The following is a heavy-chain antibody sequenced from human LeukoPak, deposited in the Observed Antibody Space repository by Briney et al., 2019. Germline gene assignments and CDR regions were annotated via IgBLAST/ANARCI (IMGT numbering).Heavy chain of an antibody. CDR1: GGSISSYY. CDR3: ARVPDYYDSSGQYYFDY. CDR2: IYTSGST. V-gene: IGHV4-4*07. J-gene: IGHJ4*02. D-gene: IGHD3-22*01. Sequence: SETLSLTCTVSGGSISSYYWSWIRQPAGKGLEWIGRIYTSGSTNYNPSLKSRVTISVDTSKNQFSLKLSSVTAADTAVYYCARVPDYYDSSGQYYFDYWGQGTLVTVSS.